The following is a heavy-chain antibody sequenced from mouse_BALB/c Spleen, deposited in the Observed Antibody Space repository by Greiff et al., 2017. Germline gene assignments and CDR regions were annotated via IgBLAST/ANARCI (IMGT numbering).Heavy chain of an antibody. D-gene: IGHD1-2*01. J-gene: IGHJ4*01. Sequence: EVQLVESGGDLVKPGGSLKLSCAASGFTFSSYGMSWVRQTPDKRLEWVATISSGGSYTYYPDSVKGRFTISRDNAKNTLYLQMSSLKSEDTAMYYCARQEGGDYYGSAMDYWGQGTSVTVSS. CDR3: ARQEGGDYYGSAMDY. CDR1: GFTFSSYG. CDR2: ISSGGSYT. V-gene: IGHV5-6*01.